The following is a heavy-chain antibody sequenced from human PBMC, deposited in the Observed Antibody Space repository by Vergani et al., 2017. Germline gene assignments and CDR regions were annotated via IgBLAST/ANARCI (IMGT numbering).Heavy chain of an antibody. D-gene: IGHD1-1*01. CDR1: GGSISSSSYY. J-gene: IGHJ6*03. Sequence: QLQLQESGPGLVKPSETLSLTCTVSGGSISSSSYYWGWIRQPPGKGLEWIGIIYYSGSTYYNPSLKSRVTIYVDTSNNKFSLKLRSVTAADTAVYYCARHLQGTTTLFYYYYYMDVWGKGTTVTVSS. V-gene: IGHV4-39*01. CDR3: ARHLQGTTTLFYYYYYMDV. CDR2: IYYSGST.